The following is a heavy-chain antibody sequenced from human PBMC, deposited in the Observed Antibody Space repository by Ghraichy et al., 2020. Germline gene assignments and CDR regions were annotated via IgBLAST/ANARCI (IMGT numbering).Heavy chain of an antibody. D-gene: IGHD3-9*01. CDR2: IYTSGST. J-gene: IGHJ6*02. CDR1: GGSISSYY. Sequence: ESLNISCTVSGGSISSYYWSWIRQPAGKGLEWIGRIYTSGSTNYNPSLKSRVTMSVDTSKNQFSLKLSSVTAADTAVYYCARDFDYDILTGQNGGMDVWGQGTTVTVSS. V-gene: IGHV4-4*07. CDR3: ARDFDYDILTGQNGGMDV.